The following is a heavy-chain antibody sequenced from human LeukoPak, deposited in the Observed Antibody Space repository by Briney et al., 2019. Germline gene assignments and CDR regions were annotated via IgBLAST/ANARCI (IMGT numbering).Heavy chain of an antibody. Sequence: SETLSLTCTVSGGSISSSSYYWGWIRQPPGKGLEWIGSIYYSGSTYYNPSLKSRVTISVDTSKNQFSLKLSSVTAADTAVYYCARHGGSSWFDYWGQGTLVTVSS. CDR1: GGSISSSSYY. V-gene: IGHV4-39*01. CDR2: IYYSGST. J-gene: IGHJ4*02. CDR3: ARHGGSSWFDY. D-gene: IGHD6-13*01.